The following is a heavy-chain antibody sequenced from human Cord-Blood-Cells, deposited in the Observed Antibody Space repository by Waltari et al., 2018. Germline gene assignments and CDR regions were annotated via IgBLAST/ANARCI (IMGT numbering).Heavy chain of an antibody. V-gene: IGHV3-30*18. CDR2: ISYDGSNK. J-gene: IGHJ4*02. CDR3: AKGGLRFLDWLLYYFDY. Sequence: QVQMVETGGGVVQNRRSLRNTCADYGFTLSRYGKNWVRQAPGKGLEWVAVISYDGSNKYYADSVKGRFTISRDNSKNTLYLQMNSRRAEDTAVYYCAKGGLRFLDWLLYYFDYWGQGTLVTVSS. CDR1: GFTLSRYG. D-gene: IGHD3-3*01.